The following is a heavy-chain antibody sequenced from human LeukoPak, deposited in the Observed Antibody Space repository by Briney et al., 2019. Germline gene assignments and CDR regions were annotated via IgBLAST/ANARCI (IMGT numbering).Heavy chain of an antibody. V-gene: IGHV3-21*01. CDR2: ISSSSSYI. D-gene: IGHD3-22*01. J-gene: IGHJ4*02. CDR3: ARDPGRSRHYYDSSGYPDY. CDR1: GFTFSSYS. Sequence: PGGSLRLSCAASGFTFSSYSMNWVRQAPGKGLEWVSSISSSSSYIYYADSVKGRFTISGDNAKNSLYLQMNSLRAEDTAVYYCARDPGRSRHYYDSSGYPDYWGQGTLVTVSS.